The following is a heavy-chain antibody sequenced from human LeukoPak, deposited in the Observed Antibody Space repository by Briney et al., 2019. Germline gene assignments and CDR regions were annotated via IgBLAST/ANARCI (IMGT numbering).Heavy chain of an antibody. CDR1: SGSISSSSYY. Sequence: SETLSLTCTVSSGSISSSSYYWGWIRQPPGKGLERIGNIYYSGSTYYNPSLKSRVTISVDTSQSQFSLRLSPVTAADTAVYYCARYDSGGFYRNFDYWGQGTLVTVSS. CDR3: ARYDSGGFYRNFDY. CDR2: IYYSGST. J-gene: IGHJ4*02. V-gene: IGHV4-39*01. D-gene: IGHD3-22*01.